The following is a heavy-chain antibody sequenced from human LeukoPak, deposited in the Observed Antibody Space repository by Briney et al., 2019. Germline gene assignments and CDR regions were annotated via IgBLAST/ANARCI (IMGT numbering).Heavy chain of an antibody. D-gene: IGHD5-24*01. CDR1: GFTVSNYG. J-gene: IGHJ1*01. CDR3: AKVRSRDGYNFEEYFQH. Sequence: AGGSLRLSCVVSGFTVSNYGMHWVRQAPGKGLEWVAVISYDGSNKYYADSVKGRFTISRDNSKNTLYLQMNSLRAEDTAVYYCAKVRSRDGYNFEEYFQHWGQGTLVTVSS. CDR2: ISYDGSNK. V-gene: IGHV3-30*18.